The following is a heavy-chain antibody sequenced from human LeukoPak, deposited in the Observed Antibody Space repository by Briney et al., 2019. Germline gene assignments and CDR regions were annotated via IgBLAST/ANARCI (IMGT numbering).Heavy chain of an antibody. Sequence: GGSLRLSCAASGFTFNSYCMNWVRQAPGKGLEWVSSISSSSSYIYYADSVKGRFTISRDNAKNSLYLQMNSLRAEDTAVYYCARDGRWDIELAHLDYWGQGTLVTVSS. J-gene: IGHJ4*02. CDR1: GFTFNSYC. CDR3: ARDGRWDIELAHLDY. D-gene: IGHD2-15*01. V-gene: IGHV3-21*01. CDR2: ISSSSSYI.